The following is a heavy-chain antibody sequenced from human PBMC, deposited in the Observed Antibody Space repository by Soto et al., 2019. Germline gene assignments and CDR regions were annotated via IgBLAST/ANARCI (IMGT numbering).Heavy chain of an antibody. CDR2: IDHSGSA. V-gene: IGHV4-30-4*01. J-gene: IGHJ4*02. CDR1: SGSIRSGDYY. CDR3: AGELCTFYFEH. Sequence: QVQLQESGPGLVRPSQTLSLTCAVSSGSIRSGDYYWTWIRQPPGKGLEWIGYIDHSGSAYYNPSLKSRATISLDTSNSGFSLKLNSVTAADTAVYFCAGELCTFYFEHWGQGRLVTVSS.